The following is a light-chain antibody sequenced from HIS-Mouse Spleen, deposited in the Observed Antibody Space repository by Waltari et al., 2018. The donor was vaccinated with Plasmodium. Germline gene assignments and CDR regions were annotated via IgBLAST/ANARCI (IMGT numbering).Light chain of an antibody. Sequence: SYELTQPPPVSVSPGQTARTTCSGDALPKTYAYWYQQKSGQAPVPVIYEDSKRPSGIPARVSGSSSGTMATLTISGAQVEDEADYYCYSTDSSGNHSVFGGGTKLTVL. J-gene: IGLJ3*02. CDR1: ALPKTY. V-gene: IGLV3-10*01. CDR3: YSTDSSGNHSV. CDR2: EDS.